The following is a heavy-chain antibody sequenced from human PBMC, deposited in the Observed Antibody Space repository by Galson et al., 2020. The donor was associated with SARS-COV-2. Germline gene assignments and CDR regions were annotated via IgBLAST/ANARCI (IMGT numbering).Heavy chain of an antibody. D-gene: IGHD6-13*01. V-gene: IGHV3-33*01. CDR2: IWNDGNDK. CDR3: AREGRIAAVVDPHFDY. CDR1: GFPFSTSA. J-gene: IGHJ4*02. Sequence: GGSLRLSCAASGFPFSTSAMHWVRQAPGKGLEWVAVIWNDGNDKFYADSVKGRFSISRDNSKNTLFLQMTSLRVEDTAVYFCAREGRIAAVVDPHFDYWGQGILVTVSS.